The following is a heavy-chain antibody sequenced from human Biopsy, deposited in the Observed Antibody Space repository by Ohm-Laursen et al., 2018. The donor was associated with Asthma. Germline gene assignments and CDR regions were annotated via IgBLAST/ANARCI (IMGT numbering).Heavy chain of an antibody. Sequence: THPLTLTFSFSGFSLSSSGAHVNWIRHPPGKALEWLARIDWEEDKFYSTSLKTRLTISKGSSEDQVVLTMTNMGPVDTATYYCTRHNDYWGPGILVTVSS. CDR2: IDWEEDK. CDR3: TRHNDY. CDR1: GFSLSSSGAH. D-gene: IGHD1-14*01. J-gene: IGHJ4*01. V-gene: IGHV2-70*04.